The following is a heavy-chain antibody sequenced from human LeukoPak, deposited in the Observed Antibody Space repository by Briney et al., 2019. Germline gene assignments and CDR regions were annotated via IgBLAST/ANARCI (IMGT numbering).Heavy chain of an antibody. J-gene: IGHJ4*02. D-gene: IGHD2-2*01. Sequence: SQTLSLTCAISGDRVSSNSAAWNWIRQSPSRGLEWLGRTYYRSKWYNDYAVSVKSRTTINPDTSKNQFSLQLNSVTPEDTAVYYCARLRGPSFTSSYYFDYWGQGTLVTVSS. CDR2: TYYRSKWYN. CDR3: ARLRGPSFTSSYYFDY. V-gene: IGHV6-1*01. CDR1: GDRVSSNSAA.